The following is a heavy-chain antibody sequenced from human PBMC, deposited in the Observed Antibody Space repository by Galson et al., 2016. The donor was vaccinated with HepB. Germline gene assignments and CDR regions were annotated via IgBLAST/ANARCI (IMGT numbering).Heavy chain of an antibody. CDR2: IGSIGGST. Sequence: LRLSCAGSGFTFDRHAMNRVRQAPGKGLEWGSGIGSIGGSTHYADSVKGRFTSSRDNPQNTLYLRINQLRVEDTAVYYCAKDRDIIVLTAHGMDVWGQGATVTVSS. J-gene: IGHJ6*02. D-gene: IGHD2-21*02. CDR1: GFTFDRHA. CDR3: AKDRDIIVLTAHGMDV. V-gene: IGHV3-23*01.